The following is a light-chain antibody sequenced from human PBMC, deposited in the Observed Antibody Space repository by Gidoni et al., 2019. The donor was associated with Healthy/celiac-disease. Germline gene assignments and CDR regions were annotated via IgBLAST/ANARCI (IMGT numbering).Light chain of an antibody. Sequence: QSVLTQPPSASGTPGQRVTISCSGSSSNIGSNTVNWYQQLPGTAPKLRIHSNNQRPSGVLDRFSGSKSGTSASLAISGLQSEDEADYYCAAWDDSLNGYVFGTGTKVTVL. CDR2: SNN. J-gene: IGLJ1*01. CDR1: SSNIGSNT. V-gene: IGLV1-44*01. CDR3: AAWDDSLNGYV.